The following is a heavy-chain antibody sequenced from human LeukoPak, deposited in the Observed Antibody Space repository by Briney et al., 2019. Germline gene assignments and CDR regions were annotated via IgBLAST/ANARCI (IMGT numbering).Heavy chain of an antibody. Sequence: SETLSLTCAVSGGSIRSGDYYWGWIRQPPGKGLEWIGSIYYSGSTYYNPSLKSRVTISVDTSKNQFSLKLSSVTAADTAVYYCARGVLWTDYFDYWGQGTLVTVSS. D-gene: IGHD2-2*01. J-gene: IGHJ4*02. V-gene: IGHV4-39*07. CDR3: ARGVLWTDYFDY. CDR2: IYYSGST. CDR1: GGSIRSGDYY.